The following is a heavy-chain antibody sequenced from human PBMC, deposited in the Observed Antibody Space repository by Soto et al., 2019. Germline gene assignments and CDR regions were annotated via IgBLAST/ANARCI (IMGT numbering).Heavy chain of an antibody. D-gene: IGHD3-22*01. CDR1: GGSISSGGYS. J-gene: IGHJ6*02. V-gene: IGHV4-30-2*01. Sequence: QLQLQESGSGLVKPSQTLSLTCAVSGGSISSGGYSWSWIRQPPGKGLEWIGYIYHSGSTYYNPSRKSRVAKSVDRSKYQFSLKLSSVTAAVTAVYYCAGSGYYPNSGMDVWGQGTTVTVSS. CDR3: AGSGYYPNSGMDV. CDR2: IYHSGST.